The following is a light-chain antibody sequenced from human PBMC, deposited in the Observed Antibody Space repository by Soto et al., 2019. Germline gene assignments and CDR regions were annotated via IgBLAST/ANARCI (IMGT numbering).Light chain of an antibody. J-gene: IGLJ3*02. CDR2: EVS. V-gene: IGLV2-14*01. CDR1: SSDVGGYDL. CDR3: NSHTSSTFWV. Sequence: QSVLTQPASVSGSPGQSITISCTGTSSDVGGYDLVSWYQLHPGKAPKLIIYEVSNRPSGVSNRFSGFNSGNTASLTISGLQAEDEADYYCNSHTSSTFWVFGGGTKLTVL.